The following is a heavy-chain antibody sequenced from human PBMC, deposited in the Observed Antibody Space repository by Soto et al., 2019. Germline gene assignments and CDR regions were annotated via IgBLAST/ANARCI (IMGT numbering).Heavy chain of an antibody. Sequence: ASVKVSCKASGYTFTSYDINWVRQATGQGLEWMGWMNPNSGNTGYAQKFQGRVTMTRNTSISTAYMELSSLRSEDTAVYYCARGGRPSLWVLMVYATYFDYWGQGTLVTVSS. CDR1: GYTFTSYD. CDR2: MNPNSGNT. V-gene: IGHV1-8*01. J-gene: IGHJ4*02. CDR3: ARGGRPSLWVLMVYATYFDY. D-gene: IGHD2-8*01.